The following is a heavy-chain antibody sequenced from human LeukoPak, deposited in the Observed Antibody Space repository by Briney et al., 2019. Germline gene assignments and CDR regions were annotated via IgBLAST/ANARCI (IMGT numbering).Heavy chain of an antibody. CDR3: ARIKITIRDWFDP. J-gene: IGHJ5*02. Sequence: PSETLSLTCTVSGGSISSYYWSWIRQPPGKGLEWIGYISYSGSTNYNPSLKSRVTISVDTSKNQFSLKLSSVTAADTAVYYCARIKITIRDWFDPWGQGTLVTVSS. V-gene: IGHV4-59*08. CDR2: ISYSGST. CDR1: GGSISSYY. D-gene: IGHD3-3*01.